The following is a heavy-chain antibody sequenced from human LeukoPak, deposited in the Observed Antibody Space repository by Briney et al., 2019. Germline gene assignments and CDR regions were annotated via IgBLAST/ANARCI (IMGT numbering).Heavy chain of an antibody. D-gene: IGHD6-13*01. CDR2: ISSSGSTI. V-gene: IGHV3-11*01. Sequence: GGSLRLSCAASGFTFSDYYMSWIRQAPGKGLEWVSYISSSGSTIYYADSVKGRFTISRDNAKNSLYLQMNSLRAEDTAVYYCAKDPFSSSFPYWGQGTLVTVSS. CDR1: GFTFSDYY. CDR3: AKDPFSSSFPY. J-gene: IGHJ4*02.